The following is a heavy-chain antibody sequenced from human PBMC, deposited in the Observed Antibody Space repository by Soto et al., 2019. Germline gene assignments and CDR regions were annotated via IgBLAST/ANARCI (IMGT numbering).Heavy chain of an antibody. CDR3: ARVIGGSGSYRLVYFDD. Sequence: SETLSLTCTVSGGSISSSSYYWGWIRQPPGKGLEWIGSIYYSGSTYYNPSLKSRVTISVDTSKNQFSLKLSSVTAADTAVYYCARVIGGSGSYRLVYFDDWGQGTLVTVSS. CDR2: IYYSGST. V-gene: IGHV4-39*01. CDR1: GGSISSSSYY. D-gene: IGHD3-10*01. J-gene: IGHJ4*02.